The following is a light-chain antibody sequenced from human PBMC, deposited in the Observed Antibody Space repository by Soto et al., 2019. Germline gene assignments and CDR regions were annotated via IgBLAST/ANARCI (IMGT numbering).Light chain of an antibody. CDR1: SGSIVSGY. CDR2: EDR. Sequence: NFMLTQPHSESESPGKTVTISCTRSSGSIVSGYVQWYQQRPDSAPTIVMYEDRQSPSGVPDRFSGSIDSSSNSASLTISGLQTEDEADFYFQTYGSSNYMVFGGGTKLTVL. V-gene: IGLV6-57*04. CDR3: QTYGSSNYMV. J-gene: IGLJ2*01.